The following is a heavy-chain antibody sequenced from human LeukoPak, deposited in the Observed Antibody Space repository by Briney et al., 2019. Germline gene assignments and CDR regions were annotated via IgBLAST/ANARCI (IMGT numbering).Heavy chain of an antibody. CDR2: MNPNSGNT. D-gene: IGHD5-18*01. Sequence: ASXXVSCKASGYTFTSYDINWVRQATGQGLEWMGWMNPNSGNTGYAQKFQGRVTITRNTSISTAYMELSSLRSEDTAVYYCAKRGSSYGDFDYWGQGTLVTVSS. CDR1: GYTFTSYD. CDR3: AKRGSSYGDFDY. V-gene: IGHV1-8*03. J-gene: IGHJ4*02.